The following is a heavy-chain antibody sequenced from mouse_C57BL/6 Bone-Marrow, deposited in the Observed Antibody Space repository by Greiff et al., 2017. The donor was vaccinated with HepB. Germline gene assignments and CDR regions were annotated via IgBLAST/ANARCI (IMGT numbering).Heavy chain of an antibody. CDR3: ARNYYGSSYGGGAMDY. V-gene: IGHV5-17*01. J-gene: IGHJ4*01. CDR2: ISSGSSTI. Sequence: EVQLVESGGGLVKPGGSLKLSCAASGFTFSDYGMHWVRQAPEKGLEWVAYISSGSSTIYYADTVKGRFTISRDNAKNTLFLQMTSLRSEDTAMYYCARNYYGSSYGGGAMDYWGQGTSVTVSS. D-gene: IGHD1-1*01. CDR1: GFTFSDYG.